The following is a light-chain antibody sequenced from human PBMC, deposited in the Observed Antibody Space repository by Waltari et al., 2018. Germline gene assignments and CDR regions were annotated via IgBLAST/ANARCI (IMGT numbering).Light chain of an antibody. CDR3: QQSYSTPIFT. CDR2: AAS. CDR1: QSISSY. V-gene: IGKV1-39*01. J-gene: IGKJ3*01. Sequence: DLQMTQSPSSLSASVGDRVTITCRASQSISSYLNWYQQKPGKAPNLLIYAASSLQSGVPPRFSGSGSGTDFTLTIGSLQAEDFATYYCQQSYSTPIFTFGPGTKVDFK.